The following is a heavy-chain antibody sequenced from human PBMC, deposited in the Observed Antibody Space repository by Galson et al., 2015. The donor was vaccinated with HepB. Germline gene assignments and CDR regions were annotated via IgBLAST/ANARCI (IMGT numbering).Heavy chain of an antibody. D-gene: IGHD3-10*01. CDR1: GYTFTSYY. Sequence: SVKVSCKASGYTFTSYYMHWVRQAPGQGLEWVGIINPSGGSTSYAQKFQGRVTITRDTSTSTVYMELSSLRSEDTAVYYCALLWFGELLFDYYYGTDVWGQGTTVTVSS. V-gene: IGHV1-46*01. CDR3: ALLWFGELLFDYYYGTDV. CDR2: INPSGGST. J-gene: IGHJ6*02.